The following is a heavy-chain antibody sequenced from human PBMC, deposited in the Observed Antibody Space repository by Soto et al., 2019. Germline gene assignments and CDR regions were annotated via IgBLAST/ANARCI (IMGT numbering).Heavy chain of an antibody. CDR1: GGSISSYY. V-gene: IGHV4-59*08. D-gene: IGHD7-27*01. Sequence: QVQLQESGPGLVKPSETLSLTCTVSGGSISSYYWTWIRQPPGKGLEWIGYIYYSGSTNYNPSLKSRVTISVATSKTQFSLKGSSVTAADTAVYYGARLDGDYHYMDVWGKGTTVTVSS. CDR3: ARLDGDYHYMDV. J-gene: IGHJ6*03. CDR2: IYYSGST.